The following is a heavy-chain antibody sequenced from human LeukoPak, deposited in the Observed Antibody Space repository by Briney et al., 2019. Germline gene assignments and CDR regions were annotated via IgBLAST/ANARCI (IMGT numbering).Heavy chain of an antibody. CDR2: INPSGGTT. CDR1: GYTFTSYY. V-gene: IGHV1-46*01. D-gene: IGHD3-3*01. J-gene: IGHJ5*02. Sequence: ASVKVSCKASGYTFTSYYIHWVRQAPGQGLEWMGLINPSGGTTNCAQKFQGGVTMTRDMSTTTVYMHLSSLRSEDTAVYYCAREAVTIFGLVRTQTPKGPHRFDPWGQGTLVTVSS. CDR3: AREAVTIFGLVRTQTPKGPHRFDP.